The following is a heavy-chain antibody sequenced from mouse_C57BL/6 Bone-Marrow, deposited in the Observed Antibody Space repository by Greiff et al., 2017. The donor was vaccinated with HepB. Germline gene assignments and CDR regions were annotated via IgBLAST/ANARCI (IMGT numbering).Heavy chain of an antibody. Sequence: VQLQQPGAELVMPGASVKLSCKASGYTFTSYWMHWVKQRPGQGLEWIGEIDPSDSYTNYNQKFKGKSTLTVDKSSSTAYMQLSSLTSEDSAVDYCARKRGITTAWFAYWGQGTLVTVSA. CDR2: IDPSDSYT. V-gene: IGHV1-69*01. CDR1: GYTFTSYW. J-gene: IGHJ3*01. CDR3: ARKRGITTAWFAY. D-gene: IGHD1-2*01.